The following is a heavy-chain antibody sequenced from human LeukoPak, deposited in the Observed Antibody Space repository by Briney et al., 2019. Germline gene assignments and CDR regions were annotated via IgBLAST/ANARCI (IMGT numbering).Heavy chain of an antibody. D-gene: IGHD6-13*01. CDR1: GYTFTSYA. Sequence: GASVKVSCKASGYTFTSYAMHWVRQAPGQRLEWIGWINAGNGNTKYSQKFQGRVTITRDTSASTAYMELSSLRSEDTAVYYCARRIAAAGNNWFDLWGQGTLVTVSS. V-gene: IGHV1-3*01. CDR3: ARRIAAAGNNWFDL. J-gene: IGHJ5*02. CDR2: INAGNGNT.